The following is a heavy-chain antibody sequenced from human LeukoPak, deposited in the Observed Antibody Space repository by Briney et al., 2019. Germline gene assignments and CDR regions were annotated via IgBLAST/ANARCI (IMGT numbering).Heavy chain of an antibody. V-gene: IGHV4-38-2*02. CDR3: ARDLPAVTAMRSRVDP. D-gene: IGHD2-21*02. J-gene: IGHJ5*02. CDR2: IYHSGST. Sequence: SETLSLTCTVSGYSISSGYYWGWIRQPPGKGLEWIGSIYHSGSTYYNPSLKSRVTISVDTSKNQFSLKLSSVTAADTAVYYCARDLPAVTAMRSRVDPWGQGTLVTVSS. CDR1: GYSISSGYY.